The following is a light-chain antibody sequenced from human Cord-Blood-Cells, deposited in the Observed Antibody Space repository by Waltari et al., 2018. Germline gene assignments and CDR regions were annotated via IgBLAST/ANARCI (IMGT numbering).Light chain of an antibody. J-gene: IGLJ3*02. V-gene: IGLV2-23*01. CDR3: CSYAGSSTWV. CDR2: EGS. CDR1: SSDVGSYNL. Sequence: QSALTQPASVSGSPGQSITISCTGTSSDVGSYNLVSWYQQHPGKAPKLMIYEGSKRPSGVSNRFSGSKSCNTASLTISGLQAEDEADYYCCSYAGSSTWVFGGGTKL.